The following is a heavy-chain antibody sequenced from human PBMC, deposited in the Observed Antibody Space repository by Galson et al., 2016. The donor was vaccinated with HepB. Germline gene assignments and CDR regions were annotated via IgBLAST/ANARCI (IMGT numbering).Heavy chain of an antibody. Sequence: QSGAEVKKPGESLRISCKGSGYDFPTFWLGWVRQLPGQGLEWMGIIYPEDSDTRYSPSLQGQVTISADTSINTAYLQWDSLTASDSGIYYCARPKPGDGYNWAYWGQGTTVTVSS. CDR3: ARPKPGDGYNWAY. J-gene: IGHJ4*02. CDR1: GYDFPTFW. D-gene: IGHD5-24*01. CDR2: IYPEDSDT. V-gene: IGHV5-51*01.